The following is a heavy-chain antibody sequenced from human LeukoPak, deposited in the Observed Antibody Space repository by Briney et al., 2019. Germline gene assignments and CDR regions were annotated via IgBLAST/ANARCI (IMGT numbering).Heavy chain of an antibody. CDR3: AKDSTLYPSYNWFDP. J-gene: IGHJ5*02. V-gene: IGHV3-23*01. CDR2: ISGSGGST. Sequence: QSGGSLRLSCAASGFTFSSYAMSWVRQAPGKGLEWVSAISGSGGSTYYADSVKGRFTISRDNSKNTLYLQMNSLRAEDTAVYYCAKDSTLYPSYNWFDPWGQGTLVTVSS. D-gene: IGHD2-8*01. CDR1: GFTFSSYA.